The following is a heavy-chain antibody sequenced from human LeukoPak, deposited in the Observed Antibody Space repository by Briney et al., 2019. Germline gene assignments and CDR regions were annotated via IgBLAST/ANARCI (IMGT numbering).Heavy chain of an antibody. V-gene: IGHV1-8*03. Sequence: AASVKVSCKASGYTFTSYDINWVRQATGQGLEWMGWMNPNSGNTGYAQKFQGRVTITRNTSISTAYMELSSLRSEDTAVYYCARTGTTYYYYYMDVWGKGTTVTVSS. CDR3: ARTGTTYYYYYMDV. CDR1: GYTFTSYD. CDR2: MNPNSGNT. J-gene: IGHJ6*03. D-gene: IGHD1-1*01.